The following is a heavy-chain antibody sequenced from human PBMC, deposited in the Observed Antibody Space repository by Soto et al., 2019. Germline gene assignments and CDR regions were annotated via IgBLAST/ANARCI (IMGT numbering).Heavy chain of an antibody. Sequence: TSETLSLTCAVSGGSISSSNWWSWVRQPPGKGLEWNGEIYHSGRTNYNPSLKIRVTISVDKSKNQFSLKLSSVTAADTAVYYCARGFGAVANMTENYYYYYGMDVWGQGTTVTVSS. D-gene: IGHD6-19*01. V-gene: IGHV4-4*02. CDR1: GGSISSSNW. J-gene: IGHJ6*02. CDR2: IYHSGRT. CDR3: ARGFGAVANMTENYYYYYGMDV.